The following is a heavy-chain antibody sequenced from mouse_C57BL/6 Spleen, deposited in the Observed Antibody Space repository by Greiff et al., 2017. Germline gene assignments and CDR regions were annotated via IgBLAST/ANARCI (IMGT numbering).Heavy chain of an antibody. CDR1: GYAFSSYW. J-gene: IGHJ2*01. D-gene: IGHD2-4*01. V-gene: IGHV1-80*01. CDR3: AREGLPHYFDY. CDR2: IYPGDGDT. Sequence: QVPLQQSGAELVKPGASVKISCKASGYAFSSYWMNWVNPEHGKGLEWIGQIYPGDGDTNYNGKFKGKATLTADKSSSTSYMPLSSLTSEDSAVYVCAREGLPHYFDYWGQGTTLTVSS.